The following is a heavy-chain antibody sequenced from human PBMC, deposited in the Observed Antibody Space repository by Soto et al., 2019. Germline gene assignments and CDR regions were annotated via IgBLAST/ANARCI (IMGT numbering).Heavy chain of an antibody. CDR2: INHSGST. V-gene: IGHV4-34*01. CDR1: GGSFSGYY. Sequence: PSETLSLTCAVYGGSFSGYYWSWIRQPPGKGLEWIGEINHSGSTNYNPSLKSRVTISVDTSKNQFSLKLSSVPAADTAVYYCERFRSITMLRGVITRPDYYYYGMEVWHQVTRVTVAS. J-gene: IGHJ6*02. CDR3: ERFRSITMLRGVITRPDYYYYGMEV. D-gene: IGHD3-10*01.